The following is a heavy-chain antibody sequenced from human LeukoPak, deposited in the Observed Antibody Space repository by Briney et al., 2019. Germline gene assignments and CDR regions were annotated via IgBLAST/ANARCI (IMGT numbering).Heavy chain of an antibody. D-gene: IGHD2-15*01. V-gene: IGHV3-23*01. CDR2: ISGSGGST. CDR1: GFIFSNYV. CDR3: ARPPPSLVVIVLTRGDY. Sequence: PGGSLRLSCAASGFIFSNYVVSWVRQAPGKGLEWVSGISGSGGSTYYADSVMGRFTVSRDNSKKTVYLEMRSLRVEDTALYFCARPPPSLVVIVLTRGDYWGQGTLVIVSS. J-gene: IGHJ4*02.